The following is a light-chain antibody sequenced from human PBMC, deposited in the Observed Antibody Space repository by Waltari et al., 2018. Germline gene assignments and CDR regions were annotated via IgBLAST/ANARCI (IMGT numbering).Light chain of an antibody. CDR1: QNIYSY. J-gene: IGKJ1*01. CDR2: DAF. V-gene: IGKV3-11*01. CDR3: QQRRNWPWT. Sequence: ETVLTQSPATLSLSPGDRATFSCRAIQNIYSYLAWYQQKPGQALRFLIFDAFNRPTGIPARFSGSRSGTDFNLTISSLESEDFAIYYCQQRRNWPWTFGQGTRVEIK.